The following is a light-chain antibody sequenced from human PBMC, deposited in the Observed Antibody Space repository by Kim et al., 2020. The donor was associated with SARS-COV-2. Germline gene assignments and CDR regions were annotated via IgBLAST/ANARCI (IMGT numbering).Light chain of an antibody. V-gene: IGLV2-14*03. Sequence: LTQPASVSGSPGQSITISCTGTSSDVGGYNYVSWYQQHPGKAPKLMIYDVSNRPSGVSNRFSGSKSGNTASLTISGLQAEDEADYYCSSYTSSSTRIFGGGTQLTVL. CDR1: SSDVGGYNY. J-gene: IGLJ2*01. CDR2: DVS. CDR3: SSYTSSSTRI.